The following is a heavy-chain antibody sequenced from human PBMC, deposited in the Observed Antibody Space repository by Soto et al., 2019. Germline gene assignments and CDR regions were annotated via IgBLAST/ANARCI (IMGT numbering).Heavy chain of an antibody. CDR2: IYYSGST. CDR3: ARPLGPDTAMVTNWFDT. CDR1: GGSISSSSYY. J-gene: IGHJ5*02. V-gene: IGHV4-39*01. Sequence: SETLSLTCTVSGGSISSSSYYWGWIRQPPGKGLEWIGSIYYSGSTYYNPSLKSRVTISVDTSKNQFSLKLSSVTAADTAVYYCARPLGPDTAMVTNWFDTWGQGTLVTVSS. D-gene: IGHD5-18*01.